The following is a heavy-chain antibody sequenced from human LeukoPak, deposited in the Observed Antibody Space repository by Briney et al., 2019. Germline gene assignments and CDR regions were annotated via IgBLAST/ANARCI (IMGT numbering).Heavy chain of an antibody. CDR1: GFTFSGSA. D-gene: IGHD3-10*01. J-gene: IGHJ4*02. Sequence: GSLRLSCAASGFTFSGSAMHWVRQASGKGLEGVGRIRSKANSYATAYAASVKGRFTISRDDSKNTAYLQMNSLKTEDTAVYYCTSIAARGVTNWGQGTLVTVSS. CDR3: TSIAARGVTN. CDR2: IRSKANSYAT. V-gene: IGHV3-73*01.